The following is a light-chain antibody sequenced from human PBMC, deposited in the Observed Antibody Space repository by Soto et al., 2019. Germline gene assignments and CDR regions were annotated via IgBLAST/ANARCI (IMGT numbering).Light chain of an antibody. CDR1: SSNIGAGYD. V-gene: IGLV1-40*01. CDR3: QSYDSSLSGVV. J-gene: IGLJ2*01. CDR2: GNS. Sequence: QSVLTQPPSVSGAPGQRVTISCTGSSSNIGAGYDVHWYQQLPGTAPKLLIYGNSNRPSGVPDRFSGSKSGTSASLAITGLQADDEADYYCQSYDSSLSGVVFDGGTKVTVL.